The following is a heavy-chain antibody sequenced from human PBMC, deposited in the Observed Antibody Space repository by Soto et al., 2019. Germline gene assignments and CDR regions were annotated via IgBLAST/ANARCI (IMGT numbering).Heavy chain of an antibody. V-gene: IGHV4-59*01. CDR1: GGSISSYY. CDR2: IYYSGST. CDR3: ARVWGGAFDI. J-gene: IGHJ3*02. D-gene: IGHD3-10*01. Sequence: QVQLQESGPGLVKPSETLSLTCTVSGGSISSYYWSWIRQPPGKGLEWIGYIYYSGSTNYNPSLQSRVTISVDTSKTQFSLKLSSVTAADTAVYDCARVWGGAFDIWGQGTMVTVSS.